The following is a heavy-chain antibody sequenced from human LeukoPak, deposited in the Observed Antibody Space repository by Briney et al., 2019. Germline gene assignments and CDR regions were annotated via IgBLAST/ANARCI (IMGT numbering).Heavy chain of an antibody. D-gene: IGHD5-12*01. V-gene: IGHV4-39*07. CDR2: IYYSGST. CDR3: ARDIVATISRHAFDI. Sequence: PSETLSLTCTVSGGSISSSSYYWGWIRQPPGKGLEWIGSIYYSGSTYYNPSLKSRVTISVDTSKNQFSLKLSSVTAADTAVYYCARDIVATISRHAFDIWGQGTMVTVSS. J-gene: IGHJ3*02. CDR1: GGSISSSSYY.